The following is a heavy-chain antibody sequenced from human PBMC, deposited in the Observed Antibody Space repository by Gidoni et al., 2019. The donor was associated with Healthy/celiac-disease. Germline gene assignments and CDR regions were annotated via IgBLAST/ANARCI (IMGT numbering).Heavy chain of an antibody. CDR2: ITYSWST. D-gene: IGHD2-2*01. CDR1: AGCIRNSSYY. CDR3: ARHTIIPFCYDHEGNYFDY. V-gene: IGHV4-39*01. J-gene: IGHJ4*02. Sequence: QLQLQESGPGLVKPSETLSLTCSVYAGCIRNSSYYWGWLRRPPGTGHEWIGSITYSWSTSYNPSLKSRVTITVDTSKNQFSQKLSSVTASDTAVYYCARHTIIPFCYDHEGNYFDYWGQGTLVTVSS.